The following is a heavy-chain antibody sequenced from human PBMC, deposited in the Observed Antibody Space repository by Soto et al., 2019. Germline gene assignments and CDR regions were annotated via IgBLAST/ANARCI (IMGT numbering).Heavy chain of an antibody. CDR2: IIPNFGTA. CDR3: ARTRITMVRGVIMANYYYYYGMAV. J-gene: IGHJ6*02. D-gene: IGHD3-10*01. CDR1: GGTFSSYA. V-gene: IGHV1-69*01. Sequence: QVQLVQSGAEVKKPGSSVKVSCKASGGTFSSYAISWVRQAPGQGLEWMGGIIPNFGTANYAQKFQGRVTITADESTSTAYMELSSLRSEDTAVYYCARTRITMVRGVIMANYYYYYGMAVWGQGTTVTVSS.